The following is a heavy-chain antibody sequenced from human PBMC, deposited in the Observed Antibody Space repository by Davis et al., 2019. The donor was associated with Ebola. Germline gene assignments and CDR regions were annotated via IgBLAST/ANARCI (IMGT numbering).Heavy chain of an antibody. V-gene: IGHV3-74*01. CDR3: ARSSYQPDY. CDR1: GFTFSSYW. CDR2: INPDGSFT. D-gene: IGHD2-2*01. Sequence: PGGSLKISCAASGFTFSSYWMHWVRQAPGKGLVWVSRINPDGSFTDYADSVKGRFSISRDSTSNTLYLQINGLRAEDTAVYYCARSSYQPDYWGQGTLVTVSS. J-gene: IGHJ4*02.